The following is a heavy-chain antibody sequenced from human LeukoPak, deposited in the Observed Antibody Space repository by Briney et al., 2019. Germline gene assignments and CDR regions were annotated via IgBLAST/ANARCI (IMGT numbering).Heavy chain of an antibody. CDR3: ASLGGYQGGNFDY. V-gene: IGHV4-59*08. J-gene: IGHJ4*02. CDR1: GGSISSYY. CDR2: IYYSGST. D-gene: IGHD2-2*01. Sequence: SETLSLTCTVSGGSISSYYWSWIRQPPGKGLEWIGYIYYSGSTNYNPSLKSRVTISVDTSKNQFSLKLSSVTAADTAVYYCASLGGYQGGNFDYWGQGTLVTVSS.